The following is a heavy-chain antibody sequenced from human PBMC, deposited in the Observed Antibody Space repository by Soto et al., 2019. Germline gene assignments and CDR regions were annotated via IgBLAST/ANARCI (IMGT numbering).Heavy chain of an antibody. J-gene: IGHJ4*02. CDR2: IKSKTDGGTT. D-gene: IGHD3-9*01. CDR3: TILRYFDWFSDDY. Sequence: GGSLRLSCAASGSHFSNALMNWVRQAPGKGLEWVGRIKSKTDGGTTDYAAPVKGRFTISRDDSKNTLYLQMNSLKTEDTAVYYCTILRYFDWFSDDYWGQGTLVTVSS. V-gene: IGHV3-15*07. CDR1: GSHFSNAL.